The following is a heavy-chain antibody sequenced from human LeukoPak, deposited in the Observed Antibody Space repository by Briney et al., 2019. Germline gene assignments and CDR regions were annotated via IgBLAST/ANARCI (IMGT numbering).Heavy chain of an antibody. Sequence: SETLSLTCTVSGGSISRYYWSWIRQPAGKGLEWIGRIYTSGSTNYNPSLKSRVTMSVDTSKNQFSLKLSSVTAADTAVYYCARHRLQDIYYYYYMDVWGKGTTVTVSS. J-gene: IGHJ6*03. CDR2: IYTSGST. CDR3: ARHRLQDIYYYYYMDV. CDR1: GGSISRYY. D-gene: IGHD4-11*01. V-gene: IGHV4-4*07.